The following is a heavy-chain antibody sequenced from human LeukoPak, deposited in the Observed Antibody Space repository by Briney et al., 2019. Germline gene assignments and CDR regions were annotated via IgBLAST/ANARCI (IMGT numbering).Heavy chain of an antibody. CDR1: GGSFSGYY. V-gene: IGHV4-34*01. Sequence: PSETLSLTCAVYGGSFSGYYWSWIRQPPGKGLEWIGEINHSGSTNYNPSLKSRVTISVDTSKNQFSLKLSSVTAADRAVYYCARTPWPDGGNDYWGQGTLVTVSS. J-gene: IGHJ4*02. CDR2: INHSGST. CDR3: ARTPWPDGGNDY. D-gene: IGHD2-15*01.